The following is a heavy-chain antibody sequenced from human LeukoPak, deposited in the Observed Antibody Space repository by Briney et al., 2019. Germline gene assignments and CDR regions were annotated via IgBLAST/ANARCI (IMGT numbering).Heavy chain of an antibody. J-gene: IGHJ6*03. D-gene: IGHD2-15*01. CDR2: ISSSSSYI. CDR3: ARSSTPDYYYYYMDV. Sequence: PGGSLRLSCAASGFTFSSYSMNWVRQAPGKGLEWVSSISSSSSYIYYADSVKGRFTISRDNAKNSLYLQMNSLRAEDTAVYYYARSSTPDYYYYYMDVWGKGTTVTISS. V-gene: IGHV3-21*01. CDR1: GFTFSSYS.